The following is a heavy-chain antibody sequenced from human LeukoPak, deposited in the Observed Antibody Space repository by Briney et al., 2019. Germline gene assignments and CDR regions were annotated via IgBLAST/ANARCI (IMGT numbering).Heavy chain of an antibody. CDR1: GFTFSSYS. D-gene: IGHD4-4*01. Sequence: KSGGSLRLSCAASGFTFSSYSMNWVRQAPGKGLEWVSSISSSSSYIYYADSVKGRFTISRDNAKNSLYLQMNSLRAEDTAVYYCARSAVTTLDGMDVWGQGTTVTVSS. CDR2: ISSSSSYI. J-gene: IGHJ6*02. V-gene: IGHV3-21*01. CDR3: ARSAVTTLDGMDV.